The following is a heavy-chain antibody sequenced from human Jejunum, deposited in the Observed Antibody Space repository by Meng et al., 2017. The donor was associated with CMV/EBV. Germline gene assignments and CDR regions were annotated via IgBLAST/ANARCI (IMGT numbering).Heavy chain of an antibody. CDR3: TRSKVGDFDY. V-gene: IGHV3-15*01. CDR1: GFTFSDAW. Sequence: EVQLVESXXGLVKPGGSLRLSCAASGFTFSDAWMSWVRQAPGKGLEWVGRIKAKTDGEPTDYAAPVKGRFTLSRDDSKNTAYLQMDSLKTDDTAVYYCTRSKVGDFDYWGQGTLVTVST. D-gene: IGHD3-3*01. CDR2: IKAKTDGEPT. J-gene: IGHJ4*02.